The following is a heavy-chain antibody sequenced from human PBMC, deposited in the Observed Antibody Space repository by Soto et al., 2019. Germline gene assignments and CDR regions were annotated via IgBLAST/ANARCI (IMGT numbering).Heavy chain of an antibody. CDR2: IYHSESA. D-gene: IGHD6-13*01. V-gene: IGHV4-59*02. J-gene: IGHJ4*02. CDR3: ARARATIAAAAIFDC. Sequence: SETLSLTCTVSGASVSNYYWSWIRQSTGKGLEWIGYIYHSESANYNPSLKSRATISLDTSKNQFSLKLSSVTAADTAVYYCARARATIAAAAIFDCWGQGTLVTVSS. CDR1: GASVSNYY.